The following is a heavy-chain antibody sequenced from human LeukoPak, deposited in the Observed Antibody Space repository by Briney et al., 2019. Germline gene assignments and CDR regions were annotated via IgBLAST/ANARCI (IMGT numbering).Heavy chain of an antibody. D-gene: IGHD6-13*01. CDR1: GFTFSSYW. Sequence: GGSLRLSCAASGFTFSSYWMHWVRQAPGKGLVWVSRINSDGSSTSYADSVKGRFTISRDNAKNTLYLQMNSLRAEDTAVYYCARGQWRAAAGTRPDNWFDPWGQGTLVTVSS. J-gene: IGHJ5*02. V-gene: IGHV3-74*01. CDR3: ARGQWRAAAGTRPDNWFDP. CDR2: INSDGSST.